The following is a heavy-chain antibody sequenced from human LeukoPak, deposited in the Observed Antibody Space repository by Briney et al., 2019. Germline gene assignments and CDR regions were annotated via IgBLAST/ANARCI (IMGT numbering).Heavy chain of an antibody. CDR2: IYPSDSDP. J-gene: IGHJ4*02. Sequence: GESLQISCQGSGYTFINYWIGWVRQMPGKGPEWMGIIYPSDSDPRYSPSFRGQVTISADKSISTAYLQWSSLKASDTAMYYCASHDYGDYGTFKYWGQGTLVTVSS. CDR3: ASHDYGDYGTFKY. CDR1: GYTFINYW. D-gene: IGHD4-17*01. V-gene: IGHV5-51*01.